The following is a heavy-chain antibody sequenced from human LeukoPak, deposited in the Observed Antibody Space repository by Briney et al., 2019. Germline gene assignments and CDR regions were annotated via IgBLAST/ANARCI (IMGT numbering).Heavy chain of an antibody. CDR2: IIPIFGPA. V-gene: IGHV1-69*01. CDR3: ARGVGPARYYYGMDV. D-gene: IGHD6-6*01. J-gene: IGHJ6*02. Sequence: WVRXATGXGXEXVGXIIPIFGPANYAQKFQGRVTITADESTSTAYMELSSLRSEDPAVYYCARGVGPARYYYGMDVWGQGTTVTVSS.